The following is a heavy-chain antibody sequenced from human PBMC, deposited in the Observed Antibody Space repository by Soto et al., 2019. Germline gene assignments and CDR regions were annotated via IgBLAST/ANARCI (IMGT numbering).Heavy chain of an antibody. CDR3: ARVLASSIGSSWPYYYGMDV. CDR1: VFTFSSYG. Sequence: GGSLRLSCAPSVFTFSSYGMHWVRQAPGKGLEWVAVIWYDGSNKYYADSVKGRFTISRDNSKNTLYLQMNSLRAEDTAVYYCARVLASSIGSSWPYYYGMDVWGQGTTVTVSS. V-gene: IGHV3-33*01. D-gene: IGHD6-13*01. CDR2: IWYDGSNK. J-gene: IGHJ6*02.